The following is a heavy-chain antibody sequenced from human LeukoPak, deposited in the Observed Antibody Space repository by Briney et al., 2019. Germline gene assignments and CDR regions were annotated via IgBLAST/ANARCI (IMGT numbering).Heavy chain of an antibody. CDR2: ISTYNGNT. V-gene: IGHV1-18*01. Sequence: ASVKVSCKASGYIFTSYGIGWVRQAPGQGLEWMGWISTYNGNTNYVQRLQGRVTMTTDTPTNTVHMEPRSLRSDDAAVYYCARVGYTSGCDHWGQGTLVTVSS. D-gene: IGHD3-3*01. J-gene: IGHJ4*02. CDR3: ARVGYTSGCDH. CDR1: GYIFTSYG.